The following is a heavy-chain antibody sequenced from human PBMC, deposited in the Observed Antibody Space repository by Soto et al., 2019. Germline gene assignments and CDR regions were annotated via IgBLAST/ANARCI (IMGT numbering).Heavy chain of an antibody. CDR3: ARLDWSGSTSHFYFDY. J-gene: IGHJ4*02. Sequence: AETLSLTCAVSGGSIVSSNWWSWVRQPPGKGLEWIGEIYHSGSTYYKPSLKSRVAMSVDTSKNQFSLKLTSATAADTAVYYCARLDWSGSTSHFYFDYWGQGVLVTVSS. V-gene: IGHV4-4*02. CDR1: GGSIVSSNW. D-gene: IGHD3-9*01. CDR2: IYHSGST.